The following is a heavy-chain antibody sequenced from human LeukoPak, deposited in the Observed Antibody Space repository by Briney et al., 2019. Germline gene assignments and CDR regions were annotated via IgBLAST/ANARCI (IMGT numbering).Heavy chain of an antibody. CDR1: GFTFSSYA. CDR2: IGGSGSSA. Sequence: GGSLRLSCAASGFTFSSYAMSWVRQAPGKGLEWVSAIGGSGSSAYQADSVKGRFTISRDNSKNTLYLQMNSLRAEDTAVYYCATDSGYSYVDSWGQGTLVTVSS. CDR3: ATDSGYSYVDS. V-gene: IGHV3-23*01. J-gene: IGHJ4*02. D-gene: IGHD5-18*01.